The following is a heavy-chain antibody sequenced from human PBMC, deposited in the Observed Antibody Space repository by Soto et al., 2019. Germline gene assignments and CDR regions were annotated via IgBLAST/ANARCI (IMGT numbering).Heavy chain of an antibody. Sequence: PSETLSLTCTVSGGSISDHYWIWIRQPPGKGLEWIGYIYYSGSTNYNPSLKSRVTISVDTSKHQLSLKLRSVTTADTAVYYCGRAPAVAGIDYWGEGTLVTVSS. CDR2: IYYSGST. CDR1: GGSISDHY. D-gene: IGHD6-19*01. V-gene: IGHV4-59*11. J-gene: IGHJ4*02. CDR3: GRAPAVAGIDY.